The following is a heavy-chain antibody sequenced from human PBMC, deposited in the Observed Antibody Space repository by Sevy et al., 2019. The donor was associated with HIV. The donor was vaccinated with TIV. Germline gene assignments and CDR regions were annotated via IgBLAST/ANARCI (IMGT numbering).Heavy chain of an antibody. CDR2: INGDGSST. CDR3: ARDMREGNAEHFHH. D-gene: IGHD3-16*01. J-gene: IGHJ1*01. Sequence: GGSLRLSCAASGFIFRYDWMHWVRQAPGKGLVWVSRINGDGSSTNYADSVKGRFTVSRDNAENILYLQMNSLRGEDTAVYYCARDMREGNAEHFHHWGQGTLVTVSS. V-gene: IGHV3-74*01. CDR1: GFIFRYDW.